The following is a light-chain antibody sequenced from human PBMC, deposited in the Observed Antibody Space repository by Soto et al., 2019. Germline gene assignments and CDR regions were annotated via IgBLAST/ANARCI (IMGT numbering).Light chain of an antibody. Sequence: DIQMTQSPASLSASVGDRVTITCRSSQSISSWLARYQQKPGKAPKLLIYKASSLESGGPSRFSGSGSGTEFTLTISSLQPDDFATYYCQQYNSYSWTFGQGTKVDI. CDR3: QQYNSYSWT. CDR1: QSISSW. V-gene: IGKV1-5*03. CDR2: KAS. J-gene: IGKJ1*01.